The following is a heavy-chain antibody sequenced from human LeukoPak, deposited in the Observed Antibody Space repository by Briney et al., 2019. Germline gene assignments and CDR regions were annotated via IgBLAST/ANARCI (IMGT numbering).Heavy chain of an antibody. CDR3: VRASHPGGWFDP. Sequence: GGSLRLSCAASGFTFSSYSMNWVRQAPGRGLEWVSYISSSGSTMYYADSVKGRFTISRDNAKNSLYLQMNSLTAEDTAMYYCVRASHPGGWFDPWGQGTLVTVSS. CDR2: ISSSGSTM. J-gene: IGHJ5*02. CDR1: GFTFSSYS. D-gene: IGHD3-10*01. V-gene: IGHV3-48*04.